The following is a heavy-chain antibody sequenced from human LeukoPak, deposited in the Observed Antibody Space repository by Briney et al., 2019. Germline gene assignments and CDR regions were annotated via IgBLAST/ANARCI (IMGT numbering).Heavy chain of an antibody. J-gene: IGHJ4*02. CDR1: GYTFANFG. CDR3: ARTCSSSSCYMVH. D-gene: IGHD2-2*02. V-gene: IGHV1-18*01. CDR2: ISVYNDNT. Sequence: ASVKVSCKASGYTFANFGITWVRQAPGQGLEWMGWISVYNDNTNYAQNLQGRVTLTTDTSTSTAYMELRNLRSDDTALYYCARTCSSSSCYMVHWGQGTLVTVSS.